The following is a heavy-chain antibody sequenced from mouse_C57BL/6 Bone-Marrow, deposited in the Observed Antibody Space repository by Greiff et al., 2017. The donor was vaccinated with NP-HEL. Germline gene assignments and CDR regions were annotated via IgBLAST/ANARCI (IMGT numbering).Heavy chain of an antibody. Sequence: EVKLMESGAELVKPGASVKLSCTASGFNIKDYYMHWVKQRTEQGLEWIGRIDPEDGETKYAPKFQGKATITADTSSNTAYLQLSSLTSEDTAVYYCAKTRGLRRGYAMDYWGQGTSVTVSS. D-gene: IGHD1-1*01. CDR1: GFNIKDYY. CDR3: AKTRGLRRGYAMDY. J-gene: IGHJ4*01. CDR2: IDPEDGET. V-gene: IGHV14-2*01.